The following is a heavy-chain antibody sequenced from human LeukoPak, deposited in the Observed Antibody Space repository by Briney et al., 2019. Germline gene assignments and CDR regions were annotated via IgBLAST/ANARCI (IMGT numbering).Heavy chain of an antibody. CDR3: AKDSHIVVVPAATFDY. CDR1: GFTFSSYG. CDR2: ISYDGSNK. Sequence: GGSLRLSCAASGFTFSSYGMHWVRQAPGKGLEWVAVISYDGSNKYYADSVKGRFTISRDNSKNTLYLQMNSLRAEDTAVYYCAKDSHIVVVPAATFDYWGQEPWSPSPQ. D-gene: IGHD2-2*01. J-gene: IGHJ4*01. V-gene: IGHV3-30*18.